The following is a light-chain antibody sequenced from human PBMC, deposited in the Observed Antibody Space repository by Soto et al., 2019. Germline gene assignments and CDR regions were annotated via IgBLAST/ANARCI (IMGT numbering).Light chain of an antibody. Sequence: EIVLTQSPGTLSLSPGERATLSCRASQSVDTFLVWYQQKPGQAPRLLIFGASSRATGIPDRFRGSGSGTDFTLTISGLEPEDFAVYYCQQYGSSLMYTFGQGTKLEIK. CDR3: QQYGSSLMYT. CDR2: GAS. V-gene: IGKV3-20*01. J-gene: IGKJ2*01. CDR1: QSVDTF.